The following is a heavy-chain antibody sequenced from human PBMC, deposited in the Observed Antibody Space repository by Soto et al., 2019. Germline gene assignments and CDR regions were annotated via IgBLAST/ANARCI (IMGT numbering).Heavy chain of an antibody. Sequence: ASVKVSCKASGYTFTGYYIHWVRQAPGQGLEWMGWVNPNSGGTDYAQKFQGWVTMTRDTSISTAYMELSRLRSDDTAVYYCVTSRVSIAVAGETEYYFDYWGQGTLVTVSS. D-gene: IGHD6-19*01. CDR2: VNPNSGGT. J-gene: IGHJ4*02. CDR1: GYTFTGYY. CDR3: VTSRVSIAVAGETEYYFDY. V-gene: IGHV1-2*04.